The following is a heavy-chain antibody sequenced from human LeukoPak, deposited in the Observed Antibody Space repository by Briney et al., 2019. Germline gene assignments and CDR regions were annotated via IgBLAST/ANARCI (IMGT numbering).Heavy chain of an antibody. CDR2: ITAGGGNT. CDR3: AKGMYGVGGALDY. Sequence: GGSLRLSCAASGLIFRTYGMYWVRQAPGKGLEYVSGITAGGGNTYYGDSLKGRFTISRDDSKDTLFLQMNSLRVEDTAVYYCAKGMYGVGGALDYWGRGSLVTVSS. CDR1: GLIFRTYG. D-gene: IGHD2-21*01. J-gene: IGHJ4*02. V-gene: IGHV3-23*01.